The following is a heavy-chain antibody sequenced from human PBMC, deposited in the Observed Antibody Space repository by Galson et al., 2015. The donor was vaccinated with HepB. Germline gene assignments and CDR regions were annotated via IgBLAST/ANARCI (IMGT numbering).Heavy chain of an antibody. J-gene: IGHJ3*02. CDR2: IKSKTDGGTT. CDR1: GFTFSNAW. D-gene: IGHD3-9*01. CDR3: TTETGGTLLRYFDWFDAFDI. V-gene: IGHV3-15*01. Sequence: SLRLSCAASGFTFSNAWMSWVRQAPGKGLEWVGRIKSKTDGGTTDYAAPVKGRFTISRDDSKNTLYLQMNSLKTEDTAVYYCTTETGGTLLRYFDWFDAFDIWGQGTMVTVSS.